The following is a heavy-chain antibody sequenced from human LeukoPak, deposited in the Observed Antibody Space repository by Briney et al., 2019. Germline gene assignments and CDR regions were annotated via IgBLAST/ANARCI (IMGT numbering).Heavy chain of an antibody. J-gene: IGHJ5*02. CDR3: AREAVIGGAFGP. D-gene: IGHD1-26*01. CDR1: GGSISSYY. Sequence: SQTLSLTCTVSGGSISSYYWSWIRQLPGKGLEWLGEINHSGSTNSKPSLKSRVTISVDTSKNQFSLKLSSVTAADAAVYCWAREAVIGGAFGPWGQGTVVTVSS. V-gene: IGHV4-34*01. CDR2: INHSGST.